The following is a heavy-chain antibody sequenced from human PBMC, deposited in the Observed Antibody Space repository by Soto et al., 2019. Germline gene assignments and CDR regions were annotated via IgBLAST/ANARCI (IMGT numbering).Heavy chain of an antibody. CDR3: ARGVALDSSGWYYSAPTYYYYYGMDV. CDR2: ISAYNGNT. V-gene: IGHV1-18*01. J-gene: IGHJ6*02. D-gene: IGHD6-19*01. Sequence: QVQLVQSGAEVKKPGASVKVSCKASGYTFTSYGISWVRQAPGQGLEWMGWISAYNGNTNYAQKLQGRVTMTTETSTSTAYMELRSLRSDDTAVYYCARGVALDSSGWYYSAPTYYYYYGMDVWGQGTTVTVSS. CDR1: GYTFTSYG.